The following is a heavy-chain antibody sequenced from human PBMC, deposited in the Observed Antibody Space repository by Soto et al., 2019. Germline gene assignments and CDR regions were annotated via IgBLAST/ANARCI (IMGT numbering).Heavy chain of an antibody. Sequence: GGALRLSFSAPGFTFSSYAISRGRPAPGEGLGWVSAISGSGGSTYYADSVKGRFTISRDNSKNTLYLQMNSLRAEDTAVYYCAKDDGLDFWSGYPVDYWGQGTLVTVSS. D-gene: IGHD3-3*01. CDR2: ISGSGGST. CDR1: GFTFSSYA. V-gene: IGHV3-23*01. CDR3: AKDDGLDFWSGYPVDY. J-gene: IGHJ4*02.